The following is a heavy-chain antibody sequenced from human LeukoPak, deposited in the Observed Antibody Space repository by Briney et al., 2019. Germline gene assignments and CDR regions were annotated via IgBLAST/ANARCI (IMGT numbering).Heavy chain of an antibody. CDR1: GGSISSYY. V-gene: IGHV4-4*07. D-gene: IGHD3-9*01. CDR3: ARNDILSGYSLFGY. J-gene: IGHJ4*02. Sequence: SETLPLTCTVSGGSISSYYWSWIRQPAGKGLEWIGRIYTSGSTNYNPSLKSRVTMSVDTSKNQFSLKLSSVTAADTALYYCARNDILSGYSLFGYWGQGTLVTVSS. CDR2: IYTSGST.